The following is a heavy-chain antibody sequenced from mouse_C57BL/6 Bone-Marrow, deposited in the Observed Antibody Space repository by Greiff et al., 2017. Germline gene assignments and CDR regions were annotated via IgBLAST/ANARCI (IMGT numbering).Heavy chain of an antibody. CDR2: INPNNGGT. V-gene: IGHV1-18*01. CDR1: GYTFTDYN. D-gene: IGHD6-1*01. J-gene: IGHJ2*01. CDR3: ARSSGWAFDY. Sequence: VHVKQSGPELVKPGASVKIPCKASGYTFTDYNMDWVKQSHGKSLEWIGDINPNNGGTIYNQKFKGKATLTVDKASSTAYMELRSLTSEDTAVYYCARSSGWAFDYWGQGTTLTVSS.